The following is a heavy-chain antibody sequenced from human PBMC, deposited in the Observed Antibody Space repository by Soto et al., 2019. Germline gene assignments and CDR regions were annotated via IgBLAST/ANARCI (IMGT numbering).Heavy chain of an antibody. J-gene: IGHJ3*02. CDR2: ISGSGGST. V-gene: IGHV3-23*01. Sequence: EVQLLESGGGLVQPEGSLRLSCAASGFTFRTYAMSWVRQAPGKGPEWVSGISGSGGSTAYADSVKGRFTISRDNSKNTRDLQMYSLRVDDTAVYYCARKGTVAASHDALDIWGQGTMVTVSS. CDR3: ARKGTVAASHDALDI. D-gene: IGHD2-15*01. CDR1: GFTFRTYA.